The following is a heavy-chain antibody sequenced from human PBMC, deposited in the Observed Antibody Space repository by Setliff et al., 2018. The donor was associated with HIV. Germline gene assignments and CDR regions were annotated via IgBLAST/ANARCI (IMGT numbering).Heavy chain of an antibody. J-gene: IGHJ3*02. CDR1: GGSISKDAYY. Sequence: PSETLSLTCTVSGGSISKDAYYWSWIRQHPGKGLEWIGFIYYSGSTYYNPSLKSRVTISVDTSKDQFSLKLSSVTAADTAVYYCARWVPHRYNFWSGPIRAFDIWGQGTMVTVS. CDR3: ARWVPHRYNFWSGPIRAFDI. D-gene: IGHD3-3*01. CDR2: IYYSGST. V-gene: IGHV4-31*03.